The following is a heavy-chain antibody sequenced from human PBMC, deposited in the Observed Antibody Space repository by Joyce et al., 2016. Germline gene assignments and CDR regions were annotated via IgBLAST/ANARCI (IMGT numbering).Heavy chain of an antibody. J-gene: IGHJ6*02. CDR1: GFMFSTSS. D-gene: IGHD2-21*01. CDR3: ARGGLVYDYSMDV. V-gene: IGHV3-21*02. CDR2: ISGDRRFI. Sequence: EVQLVESGGGLVKPGGSLKISCAASGFMFSTSSMGWFRQAPGKGLEWVSAISGDRRFIFHADSVRGRFTVSRDNAENSLYLQMKSLRVEDMAVYFCARGGLVYDYSMDVWGQGTTVIVSS.